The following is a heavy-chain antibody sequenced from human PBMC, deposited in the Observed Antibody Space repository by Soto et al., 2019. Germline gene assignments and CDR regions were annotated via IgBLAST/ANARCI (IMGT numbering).Heavy chain of an antibody. CDR1: GGSFSGYY. Sequence: QVQLQQWGAGLLKPSETLSLTCAVYGGSFSGYYWSWIRQPPGKGLEWIGEINHSGSTNYNPSLKSRVTISVDTSKNQFSLKLSSVTDADTAVYYCASSPLDYYYDSSGYQPPFDYWGQGTLVTVSS. CDR3: ASSPLDYYYDSSGYQPPFDY. J-gene: IGHJ4*02. V-gene: IGHV4-34*01. D-gene: IGHD3-22*01. CDR2: INHSGST.